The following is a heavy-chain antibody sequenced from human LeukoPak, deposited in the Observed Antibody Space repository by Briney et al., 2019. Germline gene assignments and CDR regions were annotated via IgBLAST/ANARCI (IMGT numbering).Heavy chain of an antibody. V-gene: IGHV4-4*07. Sequence: SETLSLTCTVSGGSISSYYWSWIRQPAGKGLEWIGRIYTSGSTNYNPSLKSRVTMSVDTSKNQFSLKLSSVTAADTAVYYCARDFGVVTNTNYYYYMDVWGKGTTVTVSS. J-gene: IGHJ6*03. CDR3: ARDFGVVTNTNYYYYMDV. CDR2: IYTSGST. D-gene: IGHD3-3*01. CDR1: GGSISSYY.